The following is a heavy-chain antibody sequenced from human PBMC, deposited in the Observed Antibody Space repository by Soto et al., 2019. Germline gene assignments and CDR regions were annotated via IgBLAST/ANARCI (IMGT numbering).Heavy chain of an antibody. J-gene: IGHJ4*02. V-gene: IGHV3-23*01. CDR2: ISGSGGST. CDR3: AKVGKDYDILTGYRALSFDY. Sequence: GGSLRLSCAASGFTFSSYAMSWVRQAPGKGLEWVSAISGSGGSTYYADSVKGRFTISRDNSKNTLYLHMNSLRAEDTAVYYCAKVGKDYDILTGYRALSFDYWGQGTLVTVSS. CDR1: GFTFSSYA. D-gene: IGHD3-9*01.